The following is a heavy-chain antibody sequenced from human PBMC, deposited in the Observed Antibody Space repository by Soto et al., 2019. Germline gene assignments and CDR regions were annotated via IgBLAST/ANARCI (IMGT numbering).Heavy chain of an antibody. Sequence: EVQLVESGGGLVQTGGSLRLSCEGSGFSFSSYDMHWVRQAAGKRLEWVAATGADGDTYYSDSVKGRLTISRENTKNSLYLQMNSLRTGDTGVYHCAKARLYYYYGMDVWGQGTMVTVSS. CDR2: TGADGDT. CDR3: AKARLYYYYGMDV. V-gene: IGHV3-13*01. J-gene: IGHJ6*02. CDR1: GFSFSSYD.